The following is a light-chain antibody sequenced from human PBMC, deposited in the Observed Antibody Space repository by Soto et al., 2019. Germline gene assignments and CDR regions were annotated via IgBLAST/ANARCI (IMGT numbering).Light chain of an antibody. CDR1: ESVDSH. Sequence: ERVMTQSPATLSMSPGERVTLSCRASESVDSHLAWYQQKAGQAPRLLIYDTSIRATGVLVRFSGSGSGTEFTLTISSLQSEDSAVYYCQHYNNWPHTFGQGTNLDI. CDR2: DTS. V-gene: IGKV3-15*01. J-gene: IGKJ2*01. CDR3: QHYNNWPHT.